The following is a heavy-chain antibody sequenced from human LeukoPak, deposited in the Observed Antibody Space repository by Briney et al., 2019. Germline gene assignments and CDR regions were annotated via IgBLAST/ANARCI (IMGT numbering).Heavy chain of an antibody. Sequence: GGSLRLSCAASGFTFSSYGMHWVRQAPGKGLEWVAFIRYDGSNKYYADSVKGRFTISRDNSKNTLYLQMNGLRAEGTAVYYCAKAITVTTDPPVDYWGEGTLVTVSS. CDR2: IRYDGSNK. CDR1: GFTFSSYG. CDR3: AKAITVTTDPPVDY. J-gene: IGHJ4*02. D-gene: IGHD4-11*01. V-gene: IGHV3-30*02.